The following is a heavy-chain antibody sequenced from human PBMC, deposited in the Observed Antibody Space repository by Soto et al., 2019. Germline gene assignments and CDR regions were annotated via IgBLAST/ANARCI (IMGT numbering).Heavy chain of an antibody. D-gene: IGHD2-15*01. CDR3: AREGYRKIYYYYYGMDV. J-gene: IGHJ6*02. Sequence: QVQLQESGPGLVKPSGTLSLTCAVSGGSISSSNWWSRVRQPPGKGLEWIGEIYHSGSTNYNPSLKSRVTISVDKSKNQFSLKLSSVTAADTAVYYCAREGYRKIYYYYYGMDVWGQGTTVTVSS. CDR1: GGSISSSNW. CDR2: IYHSGST. V-gene: IGHV4-4*02.